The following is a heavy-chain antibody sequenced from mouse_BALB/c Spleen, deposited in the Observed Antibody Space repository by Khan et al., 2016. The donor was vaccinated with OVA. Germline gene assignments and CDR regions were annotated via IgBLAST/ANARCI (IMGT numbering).Heavy chain of an antibody. CDR2: ILPGSGRN. J-gene: IGHJ3*01. CDR1: GYTFSSYW. Sequence: QVQLKESGAELMKPGASVKISCKATGYTFSSYWIEWVKQRPGHGLEWIGEILPGSGRNNYNEKFKGKATLTADTSSNTAYMQLSNLTSDDSAVYYCARGDYYGSTAWFGYWGQGALVTGSA. CDR3: ARGDYYGSTAWFGY. D-gene: IGHD1-1*01. V-gene: IGHV1-9*01.